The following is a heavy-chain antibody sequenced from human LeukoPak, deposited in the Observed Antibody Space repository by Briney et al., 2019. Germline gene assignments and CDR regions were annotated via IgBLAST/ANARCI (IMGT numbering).Heavy chain of an antibody. CDR2: IYNSGST. CDR3: ARQSISGSSLSYFDY. J-gene: IGHJ4*02. Sequence: SETLSLSCTVSGGSISSYYWSWIRQPPGKGLEWIWNIYNSGSTNYNPSLKSRLTISVDTSKNQCSLKLSSVTAADTAVYYCARQSISGSSLSYFDYWGQGTLVNVSS. D-gene: IGHD3-22*01. V-gene: IGHV4-59*01. CDR1: GGSISSYY.